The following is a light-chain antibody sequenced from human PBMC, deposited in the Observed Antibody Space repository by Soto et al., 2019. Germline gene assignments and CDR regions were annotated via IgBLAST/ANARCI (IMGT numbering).Light chain of an antibody. CDR3: QQYNNWPPYT. CDR1: QSVDSN. Sequence: EIVMTQSPATLSVSPGERATLSCRASQSVDSNLAWYQQKSGQAPMILMYGSSTRATGITARFSGSGSGTEFTIPISSLQSEDFAVYYCQQYNNWPPYTFGQGTKLEIK. CDR2: GSS. J-gene: IGKJ2*01. V-gene: IGKV3-15*01.